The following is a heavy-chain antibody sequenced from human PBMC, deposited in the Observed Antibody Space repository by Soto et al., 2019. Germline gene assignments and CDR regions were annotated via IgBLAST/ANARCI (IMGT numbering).Heavy chain of an antibody. V-gene: IGHV1-69*06. CDR1: GGTFSSYA. D-gene: IGHD2-2*01. CDR2: IIPIFGTA. Sequence: QVQLVQSGAEVKKPGSSVKVSCKASGGTFSSYAISWVRQAPGQGLEWMGGIIPIFGTANYAQKFQGRVTITADKSTSRAYMELSSLRSEDTAVYYCARVGCSSTSCYWDYYYYGMDVWGQGTTVTVSS. CDR3: ARVGCSSTSCYWDYYYYGMDV. J-gene: IGHJ6*02.